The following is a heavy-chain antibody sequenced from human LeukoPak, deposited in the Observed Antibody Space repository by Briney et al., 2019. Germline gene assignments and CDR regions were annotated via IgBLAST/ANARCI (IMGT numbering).Heavy chain of an antibody. D-gene: IGHD7-27*01. CDR1: GGTFSSYA. CDR3: ARVPVTGDHWFDP. V-gene: IGHV1-69*13. CDR2: IIPIFGTA. J-gene: IGHJ5*02. Sequence: SVKVSCKASGGTFSSYAISWVRQAPGQGLEWMGGIIPIFGTANYAQRFQGRVTITADESTSTAYMELSSLRSEDTAVYYCARVPVTGDHWFDPWGQGTLVTVSS.